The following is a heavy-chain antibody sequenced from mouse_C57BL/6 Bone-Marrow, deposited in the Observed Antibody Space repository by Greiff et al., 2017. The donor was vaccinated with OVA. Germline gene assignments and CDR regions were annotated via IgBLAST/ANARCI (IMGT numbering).Heavy chain of an antibody. Sequence: QVHVKQSGAELVRPGTSVKVSCKASGYAFTNYLIEWVKQRPGQGLEWIGVINPGSGCTNYNEKFKGKATLTADKSSSTSYMQLSSLTSEDSAVYFWASGGYYDHFDYWGQGTTLTVSS. D-gene: IGHD2-4*01. J-gene: IGHJ2*01. V-gene: IGHV1-54*01. CDR1: GYAFTNYL. CDR2: INPGSGCT. CDR3: ASGGYYDHFDY.